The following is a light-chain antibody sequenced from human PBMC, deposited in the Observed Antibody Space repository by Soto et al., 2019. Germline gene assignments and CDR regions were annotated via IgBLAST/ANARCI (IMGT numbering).Light chain of an antibody. CDR1: SSDVGFFNY. V-gene: IGLV2-11*01. Sequence: QSVLTQPRSVSGSPGQSVTISCTGTSSDVGFFNYVSWYQQHPGKAPKIIIYDVSERPSGVPDRFSGSKSGNTASLTISGLQAEDEADYYCFSYEGMYHYVFGTGTKVTVL. CDR3: FSYEGMYHYV. J-gene: IGLJ1*01. CDR2: DVS.